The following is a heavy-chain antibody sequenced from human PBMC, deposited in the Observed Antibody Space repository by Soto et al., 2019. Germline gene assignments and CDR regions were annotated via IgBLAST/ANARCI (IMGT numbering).Heavy chain of an antibody. D-gene: IGHD3-10*01. CDR1: GGSFNSYW. CDR2: VYSSGTT. CDR3: ARDIGSYAYGEGY. V-gene: IGHV4-4*07. J-gene: IGHJ4*02. Sequence: PSETLSLTCAVYGGSFNSYWWSWIRQPAGKGLEWIGRVYSSGTTDYNPSLNSRATLSVETSKNQFSLKLSSVTAADTAVYYCARDIGSYAYGEGYWGQGIQVTVSS.